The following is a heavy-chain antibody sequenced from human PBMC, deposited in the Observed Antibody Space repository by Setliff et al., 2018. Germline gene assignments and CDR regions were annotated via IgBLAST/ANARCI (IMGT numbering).Heavy chain of an antibody. J-gene: IGHJ4*02. V-gene: IGHV4-59*11. CDR2: TDHTGST. CDR3: ARGRNIAARLLDS. CDR1: GGSISNHH. Sequence: PSETLSLTCAVSGGSISNHHWGWIRQPPGKGLEWIGCTDHTGSTNYSPSVKSRVTVSIDTSKDQFSLKLISMSAADTAVYFCARGRNIAARLLDSWGQGALVTVSS. D-gene: IGHD6-6*01.